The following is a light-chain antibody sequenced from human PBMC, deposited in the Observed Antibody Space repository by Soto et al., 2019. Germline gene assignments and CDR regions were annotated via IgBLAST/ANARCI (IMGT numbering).Light chain of an antibody. CDR3: QQYGSTPPT. J-gene: IGKJ2*01. CDR1: QSVTSSY. Sequence: EIVLTQSPGTLSLSPGERATLSCRASQSVTSSYLAWYQRKPGQAPRLLIFAASTRATGIPDRFSGSGSGTVFTLTISRLEPEDFSLYYCQQYGSTPPTFGQGTKVEIK. CDR2: AAS. V-gene: IGKV3-20*01.